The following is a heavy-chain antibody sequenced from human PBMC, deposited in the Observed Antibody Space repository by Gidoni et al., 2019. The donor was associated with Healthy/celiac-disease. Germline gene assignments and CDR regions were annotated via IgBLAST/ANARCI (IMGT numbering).Heavy chain of an antibody. J-gene: IGHJ2*01. Sequence: QVQLQESGPGLVKPSETLSLTCTVSGGSISSYYWSWIRQPPGKGLEWIGYIYYSGSTNYNPSLKIRVTISVDTSKNQFSLKLSSVTAADTAVYYCARTIYYYDLRPYWYFDLWGRGTLVTVSS. V-gene: IGHV4-59*01. CDR2: IYYSGST. CDR3: ARTIYYYDLRPYWYFDL. D-gene: IGHD3-22*01. CDR1: GGSISSYY.